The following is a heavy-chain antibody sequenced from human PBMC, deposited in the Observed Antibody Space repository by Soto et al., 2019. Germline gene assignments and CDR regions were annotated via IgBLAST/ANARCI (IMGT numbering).Heavy chain of an antibody. CDR1: GFTFDDYT. Sequence: VQLVESGGVVVQPGGSLRLSCAASGFTFDDYTMHWVRQAPGKGLEWVSLISWDGGSTYYADSVKGRFTISRDNSKNSLYLQMNSLRTEDTALYYCAKDSIILRFLEWLTYGMDVWGQGTTVTVSS. D-gene: IGHD3-3*01. CDR3: AKDSIILRFLEWLTYGMDV. J-gene: IGHJ6*02. V-gene: IGHV3-43*01. CDR2: ISWDGGST.